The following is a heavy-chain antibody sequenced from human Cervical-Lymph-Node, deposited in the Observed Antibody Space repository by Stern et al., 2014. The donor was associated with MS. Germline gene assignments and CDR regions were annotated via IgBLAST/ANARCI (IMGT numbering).Heavy chain of an antibody. Sequence: QLVESGGGLVQPGGSLRLSCAASGIIFGDYVLHWVRQAPGKGLGWGAGISWNSGDIAYTDSVKGRFTISRDNAKNSLYLHMNSLRAEDTALYYCAKDLGEVFYYGMDVWGQGTTVTVSS. V-gene: IGHV3-9*01. CDR3: AKDLGEVFYYGMDV. CDR2: ISWNSGDI. D-gene: IGHD2-21*01. CDR1: GIIFGDYV. J-gene: IGHJ6*02.